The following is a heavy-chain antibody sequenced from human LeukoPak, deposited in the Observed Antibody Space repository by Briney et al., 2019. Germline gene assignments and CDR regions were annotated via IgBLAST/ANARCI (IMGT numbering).Heavy chain of an antibody. CDR2: ISYDGSNK. CDR3: ARATPTMIVVVDYYMDV. J-gene: IGHJ6*03. D-gene: IGHD3-22*01. CDR1: GFTFSNYA. V-gene: IGHV3-30*04. Sequence: GGSLRLSCAASGFTFSNYAMHWVRQAPGKGLEWVAVISYDGSNKYYADSVKGRFTISRDNSKNTLYLQMNSLRAEDTAVYYCARATPTMIVVVDYYMDVWGKGTTVTVSS.